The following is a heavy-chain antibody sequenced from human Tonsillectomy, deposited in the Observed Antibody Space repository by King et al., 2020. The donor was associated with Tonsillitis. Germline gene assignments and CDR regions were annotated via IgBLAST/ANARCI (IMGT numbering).Heavy chain of an antibody. CDR2: INHSGST. CDR3: ASGAPXVXTYXAY. V-gene: IGHV4-34*01. CDR1: GGSFSGYY. J-gene: IGHJ4*02. Sequence: VQLQQWGAGLLKPSETLSLTCAVYGGSFSGYYWSWIRQPPGKGLEWIGEINHSGSTNYNPSLKSRVTISVDTSKNQFSLKLSSVTAADTAVYYCASGAPXVXTYXAYWXXGTLVTVSS.